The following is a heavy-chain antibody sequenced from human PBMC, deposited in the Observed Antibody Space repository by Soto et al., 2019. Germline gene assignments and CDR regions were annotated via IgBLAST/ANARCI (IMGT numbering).Heavy chain of an antibody. Sequence: ASVKVSCKASGYTFTGYYMHWVRQAPGQGLEWMGWINPNRGGTNYAQKFQGWVTMTRDTSISTADMELSRLRSDDTAVYYCAREGRPGITGTTPVNWFDPGGQGTLVTVSS. D-gene: IGHD1-20*01. CDR1: GYTFTGYY. V-gene: IGHV1-2*04. J-gene: IGHJ5*02. CDR3: AREGRPGITGTTPVNWFDP. CDR2: INPNRGGT.